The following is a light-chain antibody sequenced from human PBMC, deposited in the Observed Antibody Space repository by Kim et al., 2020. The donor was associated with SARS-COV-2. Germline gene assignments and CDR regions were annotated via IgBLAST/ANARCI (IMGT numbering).Light chain of an antibody. CDR1: ASNIGRYS. Sequence: QSLLTQPPSMSGTPGQSVPISCSGSASNIGRYSVSWYQHVPGTAPKLLIYRNVQRPSGVLDRFSGSKSGTSASLAISGLRSEDEAEYFCAAWDENLNGYVFGSGTKSPS. CDR3: AAWDENLNGYV. CDR2: RNV. V-gene: IGLV1-47*01. J-gene: IGLJ1*01.